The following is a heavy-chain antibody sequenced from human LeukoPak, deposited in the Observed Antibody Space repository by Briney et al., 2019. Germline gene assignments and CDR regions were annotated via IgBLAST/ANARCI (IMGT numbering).Heavy chain of an antibody. V-gene: IGHV3-74*01. Sequence: HAGGSLRLSCAASGFTFSSSWMHWVHQAPGKGLVWVSRINSDGSSIAYADSVKGRFIISRDNAKNTLYLQMDSLRAEDTAVYYCVRALMGDQDYWGQGTLVTVSS. CDR2: INSDGSSI. CDR1: GFTFSSSW. J-gene: IGHJ4*02. D-gene: IGHD5-24*01. CDR3: VRALMGDQDY.